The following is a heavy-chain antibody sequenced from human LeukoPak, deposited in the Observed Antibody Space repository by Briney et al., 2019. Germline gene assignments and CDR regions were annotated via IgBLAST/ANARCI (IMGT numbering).Heavy chain of an antibody. CDR1: GYSFTSCW. Sequence: GESLKISCKGSGYSFTSCWIGWVRQMPGKGLEWMGSIFPDDSDTRYSPSFEGQVTISADKSISTAYLHWSSLKASDTAMYFCARRFASSDSYRYAFDIWGQGTMVTVSS. CDR2: IFPDDSDT. V-gene: IGHV5-51*01. J-gene: IGHJ3*02. D-gene: IGHD6-19*01. CDR3: ARRFASSDSYRYAFDI.